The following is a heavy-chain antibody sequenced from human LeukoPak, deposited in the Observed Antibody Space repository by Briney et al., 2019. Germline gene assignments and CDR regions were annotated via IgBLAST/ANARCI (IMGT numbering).Heavy chain of an antibody. V-gene: IGHV3-23*01. CDR2: ISGSGGST. Sequence: PGGSLRLSCAASGFTFSSYAMSWVRQAPGKGLEWVSAISGSGGSTYYADSVKGRFTISRDNSKNTLYLQMNSLRAEDTAVYYCAKDAGFPGVWFGELSFHYFDYWGQGTLVTVSS. CDR3: AKDAGFPGVWFGELSFHYFDY. D-gene: IGHD3-10*01. J-gene: IGHJ4*02. CDR1: GFTFSSYA.